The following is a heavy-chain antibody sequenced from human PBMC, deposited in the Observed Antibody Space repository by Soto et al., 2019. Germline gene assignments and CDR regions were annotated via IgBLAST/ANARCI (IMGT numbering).Heavy chain of an antibody. J-gene: IGHJ4*02. V-gene: IGHV4-34*01. D-gene: IGHD6-19*01. CDR3: ARRTVSGWFFDS. CDR2: INHRGNS. CDR1: GGSFSGYY. Sequence: QVQLQQWGAGLLKPSETLSLTCAVYGGSFSGYYWSWIRQSPGKGLEWIGEINHRGNSNQRPSLMRRVSISVDTSKNQFSLKLTSVTAADTAVYYCARRTVSGWFFDSWGQGTLVIVSS.